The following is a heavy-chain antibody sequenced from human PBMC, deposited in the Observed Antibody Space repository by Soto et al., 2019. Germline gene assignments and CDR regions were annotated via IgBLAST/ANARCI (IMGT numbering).Heavy chain of an antibody. D-gene: IGHD3-16*01. J-gene: IGHJ4*02. CDR2: ISYDGSNK. Sequence: HPGGSLRLSCAASGFTFSSYGMHWVRQAPGKGLEWVAVISYDGSNKYYADSVKGRFTISRDNSKNTLYLQMNSLRAEDTAVYYCASAYGLVSVSGYWGQGTLVTVSS. V-gene: IGHV3-30*03. CDR1: GFTFSSYG. CDR3: ASAYGLVSVSGY.